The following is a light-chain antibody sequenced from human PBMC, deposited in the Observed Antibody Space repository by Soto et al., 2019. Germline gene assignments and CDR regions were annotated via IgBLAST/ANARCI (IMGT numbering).Light chain of an antibody. Sequence: EIVLTQSPGTLSLSPGERATLSCRASQTVASNYLGWYQHKPGQAPRLLIYGASSRATGIPYRVSGCGSETDLTLASSRLEPDDCEVYHWQQFESLITFGQGTRLEIK. CDR3: QQFESLIT. V-gene: IGKV3-20*01. CDR1: QTVASNY. CDR2: GAS. J-gene: IGKJ5*01.